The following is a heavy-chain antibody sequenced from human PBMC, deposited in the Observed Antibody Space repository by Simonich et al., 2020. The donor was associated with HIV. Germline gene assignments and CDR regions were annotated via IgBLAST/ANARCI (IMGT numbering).Heavy chain of an antibody. CDR3: ARGFYQRLYYFDY. Sequence: QVQLQQWGAGLLKPSETLSLTCAVYVGSFSGYSWSWIPQPPGKGMEWLGEINHSGSTNYNPSLKSRVKISVDTSKNQFSLKLSSVTAADTAVYYCARGFYQRLYYFDYWGQGTLVTVSS. CDR1: VGSFSGYS. D-gene: IGHD2-2*01. J-gene: IGHJ4*02. V-gene: IGHV4-34*01. CDR2: INHSGST.